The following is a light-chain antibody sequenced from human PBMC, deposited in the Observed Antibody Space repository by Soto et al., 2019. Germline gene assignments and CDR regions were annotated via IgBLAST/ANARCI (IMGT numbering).Light chain of an antibody. CDR2: DAS. Sequence: DLQMTQSPSSLSASVGDRVTITCRASQVMKNYLNWYQHKPGKAPKLLIYDASFLETGVPSRFSGSGSGTDFTLTISSLQPEDIATYYCQQSDHVPFFGGGSKVELK. CDR1: QVMKNY. CDR3: QQSDHVPF. J-gene: IGKJ4*01. V-gene: IGKV1-33*01.